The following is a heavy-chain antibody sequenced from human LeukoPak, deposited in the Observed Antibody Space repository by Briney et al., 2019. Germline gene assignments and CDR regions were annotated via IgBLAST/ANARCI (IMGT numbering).Heavy chain of an antibody. CDR3: ARGASNYGNWEVAY. CDR1: GFSFSSYN. Sequence: GGSLRPSCAASGFSFSSYNLNWVRQAPGKGLEWVSSLSTSSSYIYYADSVKGRFTISRDNAKNSLYLQMNSLRAEDTAMYYCARGASNYGNWEVAYWGQGTLVTVSS. D-gene: IGHD4-11*01. V-gene: IGHV3-21*01. J-gene: IGHJ4*02. CDR2: LSTSSSYI.